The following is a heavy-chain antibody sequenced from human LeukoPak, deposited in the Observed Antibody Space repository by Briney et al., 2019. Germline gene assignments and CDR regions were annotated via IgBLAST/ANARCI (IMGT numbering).Heavy chain of an antibody. CDR2: ISSSSSYI. CDR1: GFTFTGYW. D-gene: IGHD5-24*01. V-gene: IGHV3-21*01. CDR3: ARDRILQHRDGYTLGY. J-gene: IGHJ4*02. Sequence: GGSLRLSCAASGFTFTGYWMNWVRQAPGKGLEWVSSISSSSSYIYYADSVKGRFTISRDNSKNTLYLQMNSLRAEDTAVYYCARDRILQHRDGYTLGYWGQGTLVTVSS.